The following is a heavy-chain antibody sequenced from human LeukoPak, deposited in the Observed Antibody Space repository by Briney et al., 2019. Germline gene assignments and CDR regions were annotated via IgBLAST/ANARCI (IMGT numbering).Heavy chain of an antibody. CDR2: IYYSGST. CDR1: GGSISSGTYY. Sequence: SETLSLTCTASGGSISSGTYYLTWIRQPPGKGLEWIGYIYYSGSTSYNPSLKSRVTISVDTSKNQFSLKLSSVTAADTAVYYCAREGARWEPSFSAFDIWGQGTMVTVSS. J-gene: IGHJ3*02. V-gene: IGHV4-61*01. D-gene: IGHD1-26*01. CDR3: AREGARWEPSFSAFDI.